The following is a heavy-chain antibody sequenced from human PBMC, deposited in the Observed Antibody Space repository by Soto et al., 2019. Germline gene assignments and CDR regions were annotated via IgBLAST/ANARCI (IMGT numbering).Heavy chain of an antibody. D-gene: IGHD6-19*01. V-gene: IGHV4-61*08. J-gene: IGHJ4*02. Sequence: SETLSLTCTVSGGSISSGGYYWSWIRQHPGKGLEWIGYIYYSGSTYSPSLKSRVTISVDTSKNQFSLRLRSVTAADTAVYYCARIPYISASFDYWGQGNLVTVSS. CDR3: ARIPYISASFDY. CDR1: GGSISSGGYY. CDR2: IYYSGST.